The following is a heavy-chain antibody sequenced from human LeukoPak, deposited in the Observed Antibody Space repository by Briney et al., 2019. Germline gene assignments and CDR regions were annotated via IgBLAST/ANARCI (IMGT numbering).Heavy chain of an antibody. V-gene: IGHV3-15*01. J-gene: IGHJ5*02. CDR2: IKSRTDGGTV. Sequence: GGSLRLSCAASGFTFSDAWMYWVRQAPGKGLEWVGRIKSRTDGGTVDYAAPVKDRFTISRDDSRNTLYLQMNSLQTDDTAVYYCTTRISVTRAPWGEGTQVTVSS. CDR3: TTRISVTRAP. CDR1: GFTFSDAW. D-gene: IGHD2-21*02.